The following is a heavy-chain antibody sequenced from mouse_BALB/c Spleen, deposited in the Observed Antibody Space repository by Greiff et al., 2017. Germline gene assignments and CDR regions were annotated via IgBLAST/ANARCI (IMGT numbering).Heavy chain of an antibody. D-gene: IGHD2-14*01. CDR3: ARERRYDGRGFDY. CDR2: IWGDGST. Sequence: QVQLQQSGPGLVAPSQSLSITCTVSGFSLTGYGVNWVRQPPGKGLEWLGMIWGDGSTVYNSALKSRLSISKDNSKSQVFLKMNSLQTDDTARYYCARERRYDGRGFDYWGQGTTLTVSS. J-gene: IGHJ2*01. CDR1: GFSLTGYG. V-gene: IGHV2-6-7*01.